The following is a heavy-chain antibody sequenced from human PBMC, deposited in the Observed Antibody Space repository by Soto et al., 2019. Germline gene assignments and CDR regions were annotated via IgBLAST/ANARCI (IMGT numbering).Heavy chain of an antibody. CDR1: GFAFISYA. CDR2: VSGTGGSA. V-gene: IGHV3-23*01. D-gene: IGHD5-12*01. Sequence: GGSLRLSCAASGFAFISYAMTCFRHAPFKWLEWVSGVSGTGGSAYYADSVKGRFTISRDKSTNTLYLHMDSLRAEDTAVYYCARGSAYSGYDLEYWGQGTLVTVSS. CDR3: ARGSAYSGYDLEY. J-gene: IGHJ4*02.